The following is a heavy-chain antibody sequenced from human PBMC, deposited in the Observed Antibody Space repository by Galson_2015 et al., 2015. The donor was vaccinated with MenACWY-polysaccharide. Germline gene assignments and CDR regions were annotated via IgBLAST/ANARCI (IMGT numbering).Heavy chain of an antibody. V-gene: IGHV3-7*03. CDR2: INLDGSVK. J-gene: IGHJ3*01. CDR3: ARDPAYGAFDV. CDR1: GFSFESFW. D-gene: IGHD4-17*01. Sequence: SLRLSCAASGFSFESFWVSWVRQVPGKGLQEVAQINLDGSVKTYADSVRGRFTISRDNAEKSLSLQMSSLRADYTAVYYCARDPAYGAFDVWGQGTMLLVSS.